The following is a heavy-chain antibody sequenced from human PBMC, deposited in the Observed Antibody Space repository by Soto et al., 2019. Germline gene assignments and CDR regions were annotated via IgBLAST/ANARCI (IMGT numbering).Heavy chain of an antibody. CDR1: GYTFINFD. CDR2: MNPGSGKT. Sequence: GASVKVSCKGSGYTFINFDIGWLRQAAGQGLEWLGWMNPGSGKTGYASKFQGRVAMTRDASTGTSHLELSSLTSDDTAVYYCTRMAPAGTLNWFDPWGQGTLVTVSS. V-gene: IGHV1-8*02. J-gene: IGHJ5*02. D-gene: IGHD6-13*01. CDR3: TRMAPAGTLNWFDP.